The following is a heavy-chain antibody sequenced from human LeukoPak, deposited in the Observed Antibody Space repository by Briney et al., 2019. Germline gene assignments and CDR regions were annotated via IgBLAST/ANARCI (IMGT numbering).Heavy chain of an antibody. V-gene: IGHV3-23*01. CDR1: GITFSNFA. D-gene: IGHD2-8*01. CDR2: ISGSGGST. Sequence: GGSLRLSCAASGITFSNFAMSWVRQAPGKGLEWVSTISGSGGSTDYADSVKGRFTISRDNSKNTLYLQMDSLRAEDTAVYYCAKRDGVFWGQGTLVTVSS. J-gene: IGHJ4*02. CDR3: AKRDGVF.